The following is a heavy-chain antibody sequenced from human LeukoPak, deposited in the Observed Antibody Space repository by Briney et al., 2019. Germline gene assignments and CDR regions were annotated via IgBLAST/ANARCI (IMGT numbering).Heavy chain of an antibody. D-gene: IGHD3-22*01. CDR1: GFTYSTSW. CDR3: VRDMGYYDKV. J-gene: IGHJ4*02. V-gene: IGHV3-74*01. CDR2: INTDGNTR. Sequence: GGSLRLSCATSGFTYSTSWMHWVRQAPGKGLVWVSRINTDGNTRDYADSVKGRFTISRDNAKNTLYLQMNSLRAEDTAVYYCVRDMGYYDKVWGQGTLVTVSS.